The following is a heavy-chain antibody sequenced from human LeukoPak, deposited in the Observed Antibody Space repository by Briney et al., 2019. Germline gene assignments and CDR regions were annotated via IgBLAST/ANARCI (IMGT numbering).Heavy chain of an antibody. V-gene: IGHV1-2*04. Sequence: APVKVSCKASGYTFTGYYMHWVRQAPGQGLEWMGWINPNSGGTNYAQKFQGWVTMTRDTSISTAYMELSRLRSDDTAVYYCARVRGLYYDSSGYWTDAFDIWGQGTMVTVSS. CDR3: ARVRGLYYDSSGYWTDAFDI. J-gene: IGHJ3*02. CDR1: GYTFTGYY. CDR2: INPNSGGT. D-gene: IGHD3-22*01.